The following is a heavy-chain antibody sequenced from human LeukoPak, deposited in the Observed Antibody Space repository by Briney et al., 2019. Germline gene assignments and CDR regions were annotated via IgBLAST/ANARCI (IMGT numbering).Heavy chain of an antibody. CDR2: INHSGST. J-gene: IGHJ1*01. V-gene: IGHV4-34*01. CDR3: ARERIAAAGIFSH. CDR1: GGSFSGYY. Sequence: SXTLSLTCAVYGGSFSGYYWSWIRQPPGKGLEWIGEINHSGSTNYNPSLKSRVTISVDTSKNQFSLKLSSVTAADTAVYYCARERIAAAGIFSHWGQGTLVTVSS. D-gene: IGHD6-13*01.